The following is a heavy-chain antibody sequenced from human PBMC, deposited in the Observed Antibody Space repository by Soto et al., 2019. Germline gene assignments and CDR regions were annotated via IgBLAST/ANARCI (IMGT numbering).Heavy chain of an antibody. Sequence: SETLSLTCTVSGGSISSYYWSWIRQPPGKGLEWIGYIYYSGSTNYNPSLKSRVTISVDTSKNQFSLKLSSVTAADTAVYYCARLNYCSGGSCFTRGAFDIWGQGTVVTVSS. CDR3: ARLNYCSGGSCFTRGAFDI. CDR1: GGSISSYY. V-gene: IGHV4-59*08. J-gene: IGHJ3*02. D-gene: IGHD2-15*01. CDR2: IYYSGST.